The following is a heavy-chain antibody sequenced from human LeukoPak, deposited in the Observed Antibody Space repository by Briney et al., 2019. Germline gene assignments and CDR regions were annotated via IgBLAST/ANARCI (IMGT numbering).Heavy chain of an antibody. V-gene: IGHV1-2*02. CDR3: ARADYYYDSSGYYY. Sequence: ASVKVSCKASGYTFTDYYMHWVRQAPGQGLEWMGWINPNSGGTNYAQKFQGRVTMTRDTSISTAYMELSRLRSDDTAVYYCARADYYYDSSGYYYWGQGTLVTVSS. J-gene: IGHJ4*02. D-gene: IGHD3-22*01. CDR1: GYTFTDYY. CDR2: INPNSGGT.